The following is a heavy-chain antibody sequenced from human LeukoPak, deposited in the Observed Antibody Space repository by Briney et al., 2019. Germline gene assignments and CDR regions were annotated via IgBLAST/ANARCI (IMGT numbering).Heavy chain of an antibody. CDR3: ARVRVVPAAIGGMDV. V-gene: IGHV1-69*01. CDR1: GGTFSSYA. D-gene: IGHD2-2*02. J-gene: IGHJ6*02. CDR2: IIPIFGTA. Sequence: GFSVTVSCTASGGTFSSYAISWVRQAPGQGLEWMGGIIPIFGTANYAQKFQGRVTITADESTSTAYMELSSLRSEDTAVYYCARVRVVPAAIGGMDVWGQGTTVTVSS.